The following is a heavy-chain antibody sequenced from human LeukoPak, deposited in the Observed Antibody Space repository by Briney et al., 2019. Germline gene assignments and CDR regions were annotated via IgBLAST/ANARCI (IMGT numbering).Heavy chain of an antibody. CDR2: IYHGGST. Sequence: PSETLSLTCTVSGYSISSGYYWGWIRQPPGKGLEWIGSIYHGGSTNYNPSLKSRVTISVDTSKNQFSLKLSSVTAADTAVYYCASLREAAAGTVYFDYWGQGTLVTVSS. D-gene: IGHD6-13*01. V-gene: IGHV4-38-2*02. CDR1: GYSISSGYY. CDR3: ASLREAAAGTVYFDY. J-gene: IGHJ4*02.